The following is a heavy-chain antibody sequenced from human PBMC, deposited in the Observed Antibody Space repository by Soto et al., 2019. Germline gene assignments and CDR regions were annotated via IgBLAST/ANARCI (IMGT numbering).Heavy chain of an antibody. Sequence: SETLSLTCAVSGYSISSGYYWGWIRQPPGKGLEWIGSIYHSGSTYYNPSLKSRGTISVDTSKNQFSLKLSSVTAADTAVYYCAREGPKGTHDYWGQGTLVTVSS. CDR2: IYHSGST. V-gene: IGHV4-38-2*02. J-gene: IGHJ4*02. CDR1: GYSISSGYY. CDR3: AREGPKGTHDY.